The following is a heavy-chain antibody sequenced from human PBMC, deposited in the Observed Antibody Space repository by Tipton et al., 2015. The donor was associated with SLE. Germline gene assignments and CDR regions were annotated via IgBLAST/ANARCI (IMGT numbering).Heavy chain of an antibody. CDR2: ISGGGGST. V-gene: IGHV3-23*01. Sequence: SLRLSCATSGFTFSSYALSLVRRAPGKGLEWVSAISGGGGSTYYADFVKGQFSISIDKSKKTLFLQMNSMRVDDTATYYCAKFEKTTDFYLDSWGQGTLVSVSS. CDR1: GFTFSSYA. D-gene: IGHD1/OR15-1a*01. CDR3: AKFEKTTDFYLDS. J-gene: IGHJ4*02.